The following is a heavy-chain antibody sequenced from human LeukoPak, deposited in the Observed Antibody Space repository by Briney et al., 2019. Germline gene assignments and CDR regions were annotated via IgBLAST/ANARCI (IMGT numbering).Heavy chain of an antibody. CDR3: ARDQGSGWWAH. J-gene: IGHJ4*02. Sequence: KPGGSLRLSCATSGFTFRSYNFHWVRQAPGKGLEWVSFISSSSSSIYYADSMKGRFTISRDNAKNSLFLQMNSLRAEDTAVYYCARDQGSGWWAHWGQGTLVTVSS. D-gene: IGHD6-19*01. CDR1: GFTFRSYN. CDR2: ISSSSSSI. V-gene: IGHV3-21*01.